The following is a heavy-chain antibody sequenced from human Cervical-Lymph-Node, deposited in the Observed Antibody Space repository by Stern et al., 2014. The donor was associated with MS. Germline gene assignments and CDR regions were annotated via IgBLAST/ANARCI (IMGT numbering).Heavy chain of an antibody. CDR2: TITMCGTT. J-gene: IGHJ6*02. CDR1: GGTFSTYA. CDR3: ASPSSVTVGAMDV. V-gene: IGHV1-69*01. Sequence: QVQLVESGAEVKKPGSSVKVSCKASGGTFSTYAINWVRQAPGQGLEWMGVTITMCGTTNYAQNVQGRLTIAAEDSTSTGYMELNNLRSEDTAVYYCASPSSVTVGAMDVWGHGTTVTVSS. D-gene: IGHD2-21*02.